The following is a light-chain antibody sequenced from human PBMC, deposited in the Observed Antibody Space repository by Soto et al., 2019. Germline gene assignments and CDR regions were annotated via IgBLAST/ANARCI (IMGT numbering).Light chain of an antibody. CDR2: GAS. V-gene: IGKV3-15*01. CDR1: QSVSSK. J-gene: IGKJ1*01. CDR3: KQYNSWLCT. Sequence: EIVITPSPCPLSVSPGGEATLSCSASQSVSSKLAWYQQKPGQAPRLLIYGASTRATGIPARFSGSGSGTEFTLIISSLQSEDSAVYYCKQYNSWLCTFGQGTKVDIK.